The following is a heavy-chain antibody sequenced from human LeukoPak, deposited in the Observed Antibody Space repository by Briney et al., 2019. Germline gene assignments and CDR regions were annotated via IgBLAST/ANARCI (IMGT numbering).Heavy chain of an antibody. Sequence: ASVKVSCKASGYTFTDYHIHWVRQAPGQGLEWMGWINPNSGGTNSAQKFQGRVTMTRDTSISAAYMELSRLRSDDTAVYYCARGYYDGSDYEYFQHWGQGTLVTVSS. J-gene: IGHJ1*01. V-gene: IGHV1-2*02. CDR1: GYTFTDYH. CDR2: INPNSGGT. CDR3: ARGYYDGSDYEYFQH. D-gene: IGHD3-22*01.